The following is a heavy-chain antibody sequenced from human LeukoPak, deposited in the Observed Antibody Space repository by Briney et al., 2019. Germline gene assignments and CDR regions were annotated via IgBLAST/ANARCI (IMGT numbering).Heavy chain of an antibody. CDR1: GFTVSTNY. D-gene: IGHD1-14*01. J-gene: IGHJ4*02. CDR2: IY. CDR3: AKDNPIEEVPGLGPGQ. V-gene: IGHV3-66*03. Sequence: GGSLGLSCAASGFTVSTNYMSWVRQAPWKGLEWDSIIYADSVKGRFTISRDNSKNTLFLQMNSLRAEDTAVYYCAKDNPIEEVPGLGPGQGGQGTLVTVSS.